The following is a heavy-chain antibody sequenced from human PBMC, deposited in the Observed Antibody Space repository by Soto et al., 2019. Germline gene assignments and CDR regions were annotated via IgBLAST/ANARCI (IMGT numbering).Heavy chain of an antibody. CDR3: ARDSRVVAAADYYYYMDV. CDR2: IYYSGST. CDR1: GGSISSYY. J-gene: IGHJ6*03. D-gene: IGHD2-15*01. V-gene: IGHV4-59*01. Sequence: SETLSLTCTVSGGSISSYYWSWIRQPPGKGLEWIGYIYYSGSTNYNPSLKSRVTISVDTSKNQFSLKLSSVTAADTAVYYCARDSRVVAAADYYYYMDVWGKGTTVTVSS.